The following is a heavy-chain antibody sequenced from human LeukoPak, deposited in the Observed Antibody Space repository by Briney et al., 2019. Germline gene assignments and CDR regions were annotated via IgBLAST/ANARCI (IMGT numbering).Heavy chain of an antibody. V-gene: IGHV3-23*01. CDR3: ARDQSSSWSNGMDV. J-gene: IGHJ6*02. CDR2: ISGSGGST. Sequence: GGSLRLSCAASGFTFSSYAMSWVRQAPGKGLEWVSAISGSGGSTYYADSVKGRFTISRDNAKNSLYLQMNSLRAEDTAVYYCARDQSSSWSNGMDVWGQGTTVTVSS. D-gene: IGHD6-13*01. CDR1: GFTFSSYA.